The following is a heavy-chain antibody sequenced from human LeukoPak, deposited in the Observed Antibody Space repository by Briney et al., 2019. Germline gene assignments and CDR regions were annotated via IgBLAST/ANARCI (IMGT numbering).Heavy chain of an antibody. J-gene: IGHJ4*02. CDR2: IRFDGTSK. CDR3: ARDSAAMARHYLDY. CDR1: GFTFSNFG. V-gene: IGHV3-30*02. Sequence: GGSLRLSCAASGFTFSNFGMHWVRQAPGKGLEWVAFIRFDGTSKFYADSVKGRFTISRDNSKNTLYLQMNSLRAEDTAVYYCARDSAAMARHYLDYWGQGTPVTVSS. D-gene: IGHD5-18*01.